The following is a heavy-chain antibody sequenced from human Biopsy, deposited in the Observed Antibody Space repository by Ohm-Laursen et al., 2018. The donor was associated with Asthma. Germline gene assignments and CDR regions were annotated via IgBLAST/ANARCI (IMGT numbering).Heavy chain of an antibody. CDR3: VRDGTDDAFDI. V-gene: IGHV3-30*01. J-gene: IGHJ3*02. Sequence: SLRLSCLASGFSLSNFAIHWVRQAPSKALEWVGVISKDASTQDYADSVKGRFTMARDNSKNTLDLQMNSLREEDTAVYYCVRDGTDDAFDIWGQGTVVSVSS. CDR2: ISKDASTQ. CDR1: GFSLSNFA. D-gene: IGHD1-1*01.